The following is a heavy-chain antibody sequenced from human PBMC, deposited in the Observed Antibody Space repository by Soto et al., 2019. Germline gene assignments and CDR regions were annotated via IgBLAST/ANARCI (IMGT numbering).Heavy chain of an antibody. CDR2: IYYSGST. V-gene: IGHV4-31*03. CDR3: ATESAPYSSSHYYYYYGMDV. CDR1: GGSISSGGYY. D-gene: IGHD6-6*01. Sequence: LSLTCTVSGGSISSGGYYWSWIRQHPGKGLEWIGYIYYSGSTYYNPSLKSRVTMSVDTSKNQFSLKLSSVTAADTAVYYCATESAPYSSSHYYYYYGMDVWGQGTTVTVSS. J-gene: IGHJ6*02.